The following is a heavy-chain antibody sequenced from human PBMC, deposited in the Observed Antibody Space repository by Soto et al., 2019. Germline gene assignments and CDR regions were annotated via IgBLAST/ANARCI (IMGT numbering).Heavy chain of an antibody. Sequence: QVQLQESGPGLAKPSETLSLTCSISGGSISDYQWNWIRQPPGKGLEWIGYIYYSGRTNYNTSLKSRLTISLDTSTRQFSLRLRSVTAADTAVYYCARMRGLGEISPYLDYWGQGALVTVSS. CDR3: ARMRGLGEISPYLDY. CDR1: GGSISDYQ. J-gene: IGHJ4*02. CDR2: IYYSGRT. V-gene: IGHV4-59*01. D-gene: IGHD3-16*01.